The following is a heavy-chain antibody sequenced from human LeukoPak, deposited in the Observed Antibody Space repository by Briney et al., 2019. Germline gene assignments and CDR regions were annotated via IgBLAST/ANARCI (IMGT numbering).Heavy chain of an antibody. V-gene: IGHV3-30*18. CDR2: ISYDGSNK. D-gene: IGHD6-19*01. CDR3: AKDPGKQWLVGGVDY. Sequence: GRSLRLSCAASGFTFSSYGVHWVRQAPGKGLEGVAVISYDGSNKYYADSVKGRFTISRDNSKNTLYLQMNSLRAEDTAVYYCAKDPGKQWLVGGVDYWGQGTLVTVSS. CDR1: GFTFSSYG. J-gene: IGHJ4*02.